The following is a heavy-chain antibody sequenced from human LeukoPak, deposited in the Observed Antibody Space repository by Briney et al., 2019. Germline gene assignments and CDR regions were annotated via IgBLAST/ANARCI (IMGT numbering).Heavy chain of an antibody. J-gene: IGHJ4*02. CDR1: GFTFSSYS. CDR2: ISSSSSYI. V-gene: IGHV3-21*01. D-gene: IGHD1-20*01. Sequence: GGSLRLSCAASGFTFSSYSMNWVRQAPGKGLEWVSSISSSSSYIYYADSVKGRFTISRDNAKNSLYLQMNSLRAEDTAVYYCARASYNWNDVPFDYWGQGTLVTVSS. CDR3: ARASYNWNDVPFDY.